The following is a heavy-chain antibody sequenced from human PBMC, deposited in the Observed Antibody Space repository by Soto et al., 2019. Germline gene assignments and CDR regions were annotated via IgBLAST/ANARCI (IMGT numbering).Heavy chain of an antibody. J-gene: IGHJ4*02. CDR2: IKTKGEGGTM. V-gene: IGHV3-15*07. CDR3: VAELRGVRTNCAFDL. CDR1: GLTLSHAW. Sequence: EVQLVESGVGFVEPGGSLRLSGVGSGLTLSHAWITWVRQAPGKGLDLVGRIKTKGEGGTMDYAAPVKGRFSVSRDDSESSLYLHMSRLLSEDTAMYSCVAELRGVRTNCAFDLWVQGPLVTVYS. D-gene: IGHD1-1*01.